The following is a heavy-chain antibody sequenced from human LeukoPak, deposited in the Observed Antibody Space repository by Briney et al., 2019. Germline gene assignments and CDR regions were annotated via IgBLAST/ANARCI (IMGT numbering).Heavy chain of an antibody. CDR3: ARHGYYYYYMDV. Sequence: SETLSLTCTVSGGSISSSSYYWGWIRQPPGKGLEWIGIIYSSGSTYYNPSLKSRVTISVDTSKNQFSLKLSSVTAADTAVYYCARHGYYYYYMDVWGKGTTVTVS. CDR1: GGSISSSSYY. V-gene: IGHV4-39*01. CDR2: IYSSGST. J-gene: IGHJ6*03.